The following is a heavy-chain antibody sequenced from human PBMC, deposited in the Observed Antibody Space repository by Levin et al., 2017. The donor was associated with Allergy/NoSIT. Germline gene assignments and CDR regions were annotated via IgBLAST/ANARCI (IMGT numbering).Heavy chain of an antibody. CDR3: ARHGSGSSSSWRH. CDR1: GGSISSSNYY. V-gene: IGHV4-39*01. CDR2: IYYSGST. J-gene: IGHJ4*02. D-gene: IGHD6-13*01. Sequence: SETLSLTCTVSGGSISSSNYYWGWIRQPPGKGLEWIGSIYYSGSTYYNPSLKSRVTISVDPSKHQFSLKLSSVTAADTAVYYCARHGSGSSSSWRHWGQGTLVTVSS.